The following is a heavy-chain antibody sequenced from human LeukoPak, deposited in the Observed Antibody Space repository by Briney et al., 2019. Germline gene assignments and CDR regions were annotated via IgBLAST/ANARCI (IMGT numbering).Heavy chain of an antibody. D-gene: IGHD3-16*01. CDR3: ARALRAFDI. Sequence: SETLSLTCTVSGASISSTSYCWGWIRQPAGKGLEWIGHIHTSGSTNYNPSLKSRVTISVDTSKNQFSLKLSSVTAADTAVYYCARALRAFDIWGQGTMVTVSS. CDR2: IHTSGST. CDR1: GASISSTSYC. J-gene: IGHJ3*02. V-gene: IGHV4-61*09.